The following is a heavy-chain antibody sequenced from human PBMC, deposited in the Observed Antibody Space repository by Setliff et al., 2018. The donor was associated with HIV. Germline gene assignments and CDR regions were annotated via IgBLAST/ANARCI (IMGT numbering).Heavy chain of an antibody. D-gene: IGHD3-10*01. CDR2: IYHSGST. Sequence: SETLSLTCAVSGGSISSSNWWSRVRQPPGKGLEWIGEIYHSGSTNYNPSLKSRVTISVDKSKNQFSLNLSSVTAADTAVYYCARDLKSGSYSPGAFDIWGQGTMVTVSS. CDR1: GGSISSSNW. V-gene: IGHV4-4*02. CDR3: ARDLKSGSYSPGAFDI. J-gene: IGHJ3*02.